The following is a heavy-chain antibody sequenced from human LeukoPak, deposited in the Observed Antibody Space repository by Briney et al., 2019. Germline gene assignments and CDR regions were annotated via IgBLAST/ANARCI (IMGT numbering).Heavy chain of an antibody. J-gene: IGHJ4*02. CDR1: GFAFSSCS. Sequence: GGSLRLSCAVSGFAFSSCSMNWVRQAPGKGLEWVSYISSSSSTIYYADSVKGRFTISRDNAKNSLYLQMNSLRDEDSAVYYCARDPHIAAAGTIFDYWGQGTLVTVSS. CDR3: ARDPHIAAAGTIFDY. CDR2: ISSSSSTI. V-gene: IGHV3-48*02. D-gene: IGHD6-13*01.